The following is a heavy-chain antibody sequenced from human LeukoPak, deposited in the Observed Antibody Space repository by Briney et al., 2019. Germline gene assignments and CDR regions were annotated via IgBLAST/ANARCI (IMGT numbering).Heavy chain of an antibody. V-gene: IGHV1-69*05. CDR2: IIPIFGTA. J-gene: IGHJ4*02. CDR3: ARGEYQLLFSFDY. D-gene: IGHD2-2*01. Sequence: GASVKVSCKASGGTFSSYAISWVRQAPGQGLEWMGRIIPIFGTANYAQKFQGRVTITTDESTSTAYMELSSLRSEDTAVYHCARGEYQLLFSFDYWDQGTLVTVSS. CDR1: GGTFSSYA.